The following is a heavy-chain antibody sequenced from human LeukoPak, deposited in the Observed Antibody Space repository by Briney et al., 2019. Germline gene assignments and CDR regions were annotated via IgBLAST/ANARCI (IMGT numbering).Heavy chain of an antibody. V-gene: IGHV3-66*01. CDR3: ARERWELPYFDY. Sequence: GGSLRLSCAASGFTVSSNYMSWVRQAPGKGLEWVSVIYSGGSTYYADSVKGRFTISRDNSKNTLYLQMNSLRAEDTAVYYCARERWELPYFDYWGQGTLVTVSS. D-gene: IGHD1-26*01. J-gene: IGHJ4*02. CDR2: IYSGGST. CDR1: GFTVSSNY.